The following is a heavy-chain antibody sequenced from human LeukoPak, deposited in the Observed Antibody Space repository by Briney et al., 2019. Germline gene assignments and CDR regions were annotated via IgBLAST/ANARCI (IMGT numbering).Heavy chain of an antibody. Sequence: GGSLRLSCAASGFTFHDFEMNWVRQAPGEGLEWVSYVSGSGNEIHYGDSVKGRFTISRDHAKSSLYLQMNSLRAEDTAIYYCATKVPGSSHFSSWGQGTLVTVSS. CDR1: GFTFHDFE. CDR3: ATKVPGSSHFSS. J-gene: IGHJ4*02. CDR2: VSGSGNEI. D-gene: IGHD4/OR15-4a*01. V-gene: IGHV3-48*03.